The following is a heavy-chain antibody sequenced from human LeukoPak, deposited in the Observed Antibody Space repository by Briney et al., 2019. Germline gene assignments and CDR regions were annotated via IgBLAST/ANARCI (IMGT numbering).Heavy chain of an antibody. V-gene: IGHV5-51*01. CDR1: GYTFTNYW. Sequence: ESLKISCKGSGYTFTNYWIGWVRQMPGKGLEWMGIIYPEDSDTRYNPSFQGQVTISADKSTTTAYLQWSSLKASDTAMYYCARQRGRDWFDPWGQGTLVTVSS. CDR3: ARQRGRDWFDP. CDR2: IYPEDSDT. J-gene: IGHJ5*02. D-gene: IGHD5-24*01.